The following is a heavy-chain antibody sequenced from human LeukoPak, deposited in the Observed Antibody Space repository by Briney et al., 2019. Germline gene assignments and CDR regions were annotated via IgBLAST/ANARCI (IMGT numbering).Heavy chain of an antibody. V-gene: IGHV4-59*01. Sequence: SETLSLTCTVSVGSISSYYWSWIRQPPGKGLEWIGYIYYSGSTNYSPSLKSRVTISVDTSKNQFSLKLSSVTAADTAVYYCARSLQFGDHTFDIWGQGTMVTVSS. CDR3: ARSLQFGDHTFDI. J-gene: IGHJ3*02. CDR1: VGSISSYY. D-gene: IGHD3-10*01. CDR2: IYYSGST.